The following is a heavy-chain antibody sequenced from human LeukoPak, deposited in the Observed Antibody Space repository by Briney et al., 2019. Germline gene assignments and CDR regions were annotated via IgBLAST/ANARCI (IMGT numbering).Heavy chain of an antibody. J-gene: IGHJ4*02. CDR2: ISYDSSNY. Sequence: GGSLRLSCAASGFTLNTFAMHWVRQAPGRGLEWVAVISYDSSNYYYADSVKGRFTISRDNSRNSLYLQMNSLRAEDTAVYYCAKLALPRHSSSSVDYWGQGTLVTASS. V-gene: IGHV3-30-3*02. CDR3: AKLALPRHSSSSVDY. D-gene: IGHD6-6*01. CDR1: GFTLNTFA.